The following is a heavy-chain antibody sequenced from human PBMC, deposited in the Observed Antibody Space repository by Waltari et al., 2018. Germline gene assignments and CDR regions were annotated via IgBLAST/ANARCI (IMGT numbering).Heavy chain of an antibody. J-gene: IGHJ4*02. CDR2: INHSGRT. CDR1: DGSFSGYY. V-gene: IGHV4-34*01. CDR3: ARARGICGVVILDFDY. D-gene: IGHD3-3*01. Sequence: QVQLQQWGAGLLKPSETLSLTCAVYDGSFSGYYWRWLRTPHGKGLEWIGEINHSGRTTSNPAIKSRVTRGVDTSKTQVSLKLSFGAAADTAEYYGARARGICGVVILDFDYWGEGTLVTVSS.